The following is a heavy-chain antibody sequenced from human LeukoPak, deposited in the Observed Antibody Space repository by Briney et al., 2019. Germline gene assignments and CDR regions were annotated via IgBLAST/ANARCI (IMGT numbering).Heavy chain of an antibody. D-gene: IGHD3-22*01. V-gene: IGHV1-69*13. CDR2: IIPIFGTA. CDR3: ARGVSVSFTYYYYYMDV. J-gene: IGHJ6*03. CDR1: GGTFSSYA. Sequence: SVKVSCKASGGTFSSYAISWVRQAPGQGLEWMGGIIPIFGTANYAQKFQGRVTITADESTSTAYMELSSLRSEDTAVYYCARGVSVSFTYYYYYMDVWGKGTTVTISS.